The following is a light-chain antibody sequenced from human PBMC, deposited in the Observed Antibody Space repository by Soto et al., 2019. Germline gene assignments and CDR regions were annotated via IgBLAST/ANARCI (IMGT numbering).Light chain of an antibody. CDR1: QSVSGN. CDR2: GAS. J-gene: IGKJ1*01. V-gene: IGKV3-15*01. CDR3: QQYNNWPWT. Sequence: EIVMTQSPATLSVSPGERATLSCRASQSVSGNLAWYQQKPGQAPRLLIYGASSRATGIPARFSGSGSGTDFTLTISSLQSEDFAVYSCQQYNNWPWTFGQGTKV.